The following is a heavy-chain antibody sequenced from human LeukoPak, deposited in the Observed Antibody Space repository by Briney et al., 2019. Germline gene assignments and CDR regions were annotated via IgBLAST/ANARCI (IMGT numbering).Heavy chain of an antibody. D-gene: IGHD3-16*01. V-gene: IGHV4-59*12. J-gene: IGHJ6*02. CDR3: ARVNSPMILYYYYGMDV. Sequence: PSETLSLTCSVSGGSISSYYWSWIRQPPGKGLEWIGYIYYSGSTNYNPSLKSRVTISVDTSKNQFSLRLTSVTAADTAVYYCARVNSPMILYYYYGMDVWGQGTTVTVSS. CDR1: GGSISSYY. CDR2: IYYSGST.